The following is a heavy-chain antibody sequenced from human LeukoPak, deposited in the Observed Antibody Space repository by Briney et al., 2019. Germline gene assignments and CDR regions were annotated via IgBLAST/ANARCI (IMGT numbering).Heavy chain of an antibody. Sequence: SETLSLTCTVSGGSISSYYWSWIRQPPGKGLEWIGYIYYSGSTNYNPSLKSRVTISVDTSKNQFSLKLSSVTAADTAVYYCARGRSSGWRHYYYYMDVWGKGTTVTVSS. V-gene: IGHV4-59*12. CDR1: GGSISSYY. CDR3: ARGRSSGWRHYYYYMDV. CDR2: IYYSGST. D-gene: IGHD6-19*01. J-gene: IGHJ6*03.